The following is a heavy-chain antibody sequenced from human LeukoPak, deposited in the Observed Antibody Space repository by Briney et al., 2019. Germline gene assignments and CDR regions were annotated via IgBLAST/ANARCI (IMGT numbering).Heavy chain of an antibody. CDR1: GSTFGSYW. D-gene: IGHD3-3*01. V-gene: IGHV3-7*01. J-gene: IGHJ3*02. CDR3: ARDTLTIFGVVTHAFDI. Sequence: GGSRRLSGPASGSTFGSYWMSWVRQPPGKGLGWVATIKKDGSEKYYVDSLKGRLTISRDNAKNSLYLQMNSLRAEDTAVYYCARDTLTIFGVVTHAFDIWGQGTMVTVSS. CDR2: IKKDGSEK.